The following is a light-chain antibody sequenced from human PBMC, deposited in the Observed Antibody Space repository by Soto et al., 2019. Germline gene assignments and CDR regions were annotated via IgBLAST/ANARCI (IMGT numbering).Light chain of an antibody. V-gene: IGKV3-11*01. J-gene: IGKJ4*01. CDR2: DAS. CDR3: QQRRNWPPLI. Sequence: EIVLTQSPATLSLSPRERATLSCTASQSVSSYLAWYQQKPGQAPRLLIYDASNRGTGTPARFSGSGSGTEFTLTIISLEPEDCAVYFCQQRRNWPPLILGGGTKVEIK. CDR1: QSVSSY.